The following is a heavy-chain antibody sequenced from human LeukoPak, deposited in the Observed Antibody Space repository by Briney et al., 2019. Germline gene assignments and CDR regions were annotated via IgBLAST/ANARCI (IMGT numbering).Heavy chain of an antibody. CDR1: GGSISSSSYY. D-gene: IGHD4-11*01. J-gene: IGHJ4*02. CDR2: IYSSRST. V-gene: IGHV4-39*07. CDR3: ARETYSNYPTPPFVY. Sequence: SETLSLTCTVSGGSISSSSYYWGWIRQPRGKGLEWFVSIYSSRSTNYNPSLKSRVTISVDTSKTQYSLKLSTRTAADTAVDYCARETYSNYPTPPFVYWGQGTLVTVSS.